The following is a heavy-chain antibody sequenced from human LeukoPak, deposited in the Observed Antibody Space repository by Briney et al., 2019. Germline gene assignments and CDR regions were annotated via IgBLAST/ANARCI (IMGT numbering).Heavy chain of an antibody. CDR2: ISSGGVDT. J-gene: IGHJ4*02. V-gene: IGHV3-23*01. CDR3: AKPSKYGNFFDY. Sequence: HPGGSLRLSCAVSGFSFSMNSMSWVRKAPGKGLEWISAISSGGVDTFYADSVQGRFTISRDISKNTLYLQMDSLRADDTAVYYCAKPSKYGNFFDYWGQGTLVTVSS. D-gene: IGHD2-2*01. CDR1: GFSFSMNS.